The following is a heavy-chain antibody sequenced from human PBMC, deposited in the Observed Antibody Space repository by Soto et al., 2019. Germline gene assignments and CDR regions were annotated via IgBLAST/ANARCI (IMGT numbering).Heavy chain of an antibody. J-gene: IGHJ6*02. Sequence: PSETLSLTCTVSGVSISSSSYYWGWIRQPPGKGLEWIGSIYYSGSIYYNLSLKSRVTISVDTSKNQFSLKLSSVTAADTAVYYCARHLEVYCSGGTCGYDYYGMDVWGQGTTVTVSS. D-gene: IGHD2-15*01. CDR3: ARHLEVYCSGGTCGYDYYGMDV. CDR2: IYYSGSI. CDR1: GVSISSSSYY. V-gene: IGHV4-39*01.